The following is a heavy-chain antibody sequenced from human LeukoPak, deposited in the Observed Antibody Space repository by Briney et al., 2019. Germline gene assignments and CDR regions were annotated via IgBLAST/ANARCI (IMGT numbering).Heavy chain of an antibody. J-gene: IGHJ6*03. CDR3: ARVRSWYMDV. CDR2: ISSSGVNI. Sequence: GGSLRLSCAASGFTFDDYAMHWVRQAPGKGLEWVSSISSSGVNIFYADSVKGRFTISRDNAKNSLSLQMNSLRAEDTGVYYCARVRSWYMDVWGKGTTVTVSS. V-gene: IGHV3-21*01. CDR1: GFTFDDYA.